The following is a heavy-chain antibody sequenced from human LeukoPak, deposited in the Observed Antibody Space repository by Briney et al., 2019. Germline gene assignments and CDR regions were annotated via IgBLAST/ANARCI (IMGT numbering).Heavy chain of an antibody. CDR3: ARVTFIAAAGSFAYYYYMDV. J-gene: IGHJ6*03. D-gene: IGHD6-13*01. Sequence: PSETLSLTCAVYGGSFSGYYWSWIRQPPGKGLEWIGEINHSGSTNYNPSLKSRVTISVDTSKNQFSLKPSSVTAADTAVYYCARVTFIAAAGSFAYYYYMDVWGKGTTVTVSS. V-gene: IGHV4-34*01. CDR1: GGSFSGYY. CDR2: INHSGST.